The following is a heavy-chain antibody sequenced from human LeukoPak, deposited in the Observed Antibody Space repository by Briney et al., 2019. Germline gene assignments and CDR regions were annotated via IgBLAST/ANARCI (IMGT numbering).Heavy chain of an antibody. D-gene: IGHD2-2*01. Sequence: GASVKVSCKASGYTFTSYGISWVRQAPGQGLEWMGWISAYNGNTNYAQKLQGRVTMTTDTSTRTAYMELRSLRSDDTAVYYCARDMGDIVVVPAASGYWGQGTLVTVSS. CDR3: ARDMGDIVVVPAASGY. CDR1: GYTFTSYG. J-gene: IGHJ4*02. V-gene: IGHV1-18*04. CDR2: ISAYNGNT.